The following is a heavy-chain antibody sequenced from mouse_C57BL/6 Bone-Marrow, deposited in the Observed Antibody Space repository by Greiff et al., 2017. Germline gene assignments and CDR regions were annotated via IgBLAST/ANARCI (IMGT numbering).Heavy chain of an antibody. V-gene: IGHV1-82*01. CDR1: GYAFSSSW. Sequence: QVQLKESGPELVKPGASVKISCKASGYAFSSSWMNWVKQRPGTGLEWIGRIYPGDGDTNYNGKFKGKATLTADNSSSTAYMQLSSLTSEDSAVYFCDCYYSDYWGQGTTLTVSS. CDR2: IYPGDGDT. J-gene: IGHJ2*01. CDR3: DCYYSDY.